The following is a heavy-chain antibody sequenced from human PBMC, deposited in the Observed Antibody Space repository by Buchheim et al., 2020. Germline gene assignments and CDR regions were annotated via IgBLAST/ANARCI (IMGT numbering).Heavy chain of an antibody. D-gene: IGHD2-2*01. CDR3: AREYQLPIYYYYYYGMDV. J-gene: IGHJ6*02. CDR1: GFTFSSYW. Sequence: EVQLVESGGGLVQPGGSLRLSCAASGFTFSSYWMSWVRQAPGKGLEWVANIKQDGSEKYYVDSVKGRFTISRDNAQNSLYLQMNSLRAEDTAVYYCAREYQLPIYYYYYYGMDVWGQGTT. V-gene: IGHV3-7*01. CDR2: IKQDGSEK.